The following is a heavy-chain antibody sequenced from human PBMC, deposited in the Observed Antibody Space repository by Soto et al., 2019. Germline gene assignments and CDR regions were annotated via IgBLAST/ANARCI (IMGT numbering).Heavy chain of an antibody. D-gene: IGHD6-13*01. J-gene: IGHJ5*02. CDR1: GYSFTSYW. Sequence: PGESLKISCNGSGYSFTSYWISWVRQMPGKGLEWMGRIDPSDSYTNYSPSFQGHVTISADKSISTAYLQWSSLKASDTAMYYCARQGSSSRNWFDPWGQGTLVTVS. CDR2: IDPSDSYT. CDR3: ARQGSSSRNWFDP. V-gene: IGHV5-10-1*01.